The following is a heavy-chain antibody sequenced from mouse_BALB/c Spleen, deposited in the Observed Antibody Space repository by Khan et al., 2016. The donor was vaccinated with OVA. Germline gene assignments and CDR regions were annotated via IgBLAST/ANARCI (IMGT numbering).Heavy chain of an antibody. CDR1: DYTFTDFT. CDR3: TGGGGGNRFAY. J-gene: IGHJ3*01. CDR2: ISTYYGDA. Sequence: QVQLKESGAELVRPGVSVKISCKGSDYTFTDFTLHWVKQSHAMSLEWIGVISTYYGDATYNQRFKDKATMTVDKSSSTAYMELARLTSEDSAIYYSTGGGGGNRFAYWGQGTLVTVSA. V-gene: IGHV1S137*01.